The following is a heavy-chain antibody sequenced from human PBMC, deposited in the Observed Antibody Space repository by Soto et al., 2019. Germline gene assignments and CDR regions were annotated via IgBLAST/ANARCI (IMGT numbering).Heavy chain of an antibody. Sequence: GTLSLTFTVSGGSITSSYWSWIRRPPGKGLEWIAYIYDTGISCYTPSTSYNPSLKSRVTMSVDTSKSQFSLKLTSVTAADTAVHYCARGEDAFFYYGLDVCGQRITVTVSS. CDR3: ARGEDAFFYYGLDV. CDR2: IYDTGISCYTPST. V-gene: IGHV4-59*01. J-gene: IGHJ6*02. CDR1: GGSITSSY.